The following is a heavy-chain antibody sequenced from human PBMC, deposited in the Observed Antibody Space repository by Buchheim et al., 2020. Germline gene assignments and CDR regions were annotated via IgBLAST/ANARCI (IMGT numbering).Heavy chain of an antibody. Sequence: QVQLVESGGGVVQPGMPLRLSCAASGFTFNRYGMHWVRQAPGKGLEWVAIIWYDGSNKYYADSVKGRFTISRDQSKNTVALQMNSLRAEDTAVYYCARNNGNYRLDDWGQGTL. CDR1: GFTFNRYG. CDR2: IWYDGSNK. V-gene: IGHV3-33*01. J-gene: IGHJ4*02. CDR3: ARNNGNYRLDD. D-gene: IGHD1-26*01.